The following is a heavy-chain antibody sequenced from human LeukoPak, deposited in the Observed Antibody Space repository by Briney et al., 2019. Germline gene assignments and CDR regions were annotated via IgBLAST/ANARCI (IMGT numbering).Heavy chain of an antibody. Sequence: PGGSLRLSCAASGFTFSSYSMNWVRQAPGKGLEGVSSISSSSSYIYYADSVKGRFTISRDNAKNSLYLQMNSLRAEDTAVYYCARDSLGTPGAFDIWGQGTMVTVSS. CDR1: GFTFSSYS. J-gene: IGHJ3*02. V-gene: IGHV3-21*01. CDR3: ARDSLGTPGAFDI. D-gene: IGHD7-27*01. CDR2: ISSSSSYI.